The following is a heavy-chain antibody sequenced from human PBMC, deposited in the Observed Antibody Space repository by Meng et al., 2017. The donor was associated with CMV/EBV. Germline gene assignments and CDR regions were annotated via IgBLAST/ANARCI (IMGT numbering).Heavy chain of an antibody. Sequence: ASVKVSCKASGYTFTSYDINWVRQATGQGLEWMGWMNPNSGNTGYAQKFQGRVTITRNTSISTAYMELSRLRSDDTAVYYCARGGAYRGGDCYSFAFDIWGQGTMVTVSS. CDR2: MNPNSGNT. J-gene: IGHJ3*02. CDR3: ARGGAYRGGDCYSFAFDI. D-gene: IGHD2-21*01. CDR1: GYTFTSYD. V-gene: IGHV1-8*03.